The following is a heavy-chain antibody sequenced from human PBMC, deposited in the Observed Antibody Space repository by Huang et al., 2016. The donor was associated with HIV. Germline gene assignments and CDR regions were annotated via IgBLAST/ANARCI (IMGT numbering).Heavy chain of an antibody. Sequence: VESGGRLVQPGGSIRLSCVGSTFSFGAYWMSWVRQTPGKGREWVANIKQDEREKYYVESVKGRFNISRDNAKKILFLQMDNVRVEDTATYYCATKTGAMDIWGQGTAVTVS. V-gene: IGHV3-7*01. CDR1: TFSFGAYW. J-gene: IGHJ6*02. CDR2: IKQDEREK. D-gene: IGHD1-7*01. CDR3: ATKTGAMDI.